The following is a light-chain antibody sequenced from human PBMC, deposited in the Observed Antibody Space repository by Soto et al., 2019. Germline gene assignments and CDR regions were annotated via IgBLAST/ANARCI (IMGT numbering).Light chain of an antibody. CDR1: STDVGGYNY. CDR2: EVN. Sequence: QSALAQPSSVSGSPGQSITISCTGTSTDVGGYNYVSWYQHHPGKGPKLIIYEVNNRPSGVSDRFSGSKSGNKASLTISNLEAEDESDYYCGSYTSTDTTFVFGTGTKVNV. J-gene: IGLJ1*01. V-gene: IGLV2-14*01. CDR3: GSYTSTDTTFV.